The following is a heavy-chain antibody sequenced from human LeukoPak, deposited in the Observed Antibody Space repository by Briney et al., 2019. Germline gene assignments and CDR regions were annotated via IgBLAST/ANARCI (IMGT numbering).Heavy chain of an antibody. CDR1: GFTFGSYW. J-gene: IGHJ4*02. CDR2: IQKDGSEK. D-gene: IGHD5-12*01. V-gene: IGHV3-7*01. CDR3: ARDSGNSGYDVHDF. Sequence: GGSLRLSCAASGFTFGSYWMTWVRQAPGKGLECVANIQKDGSEKNYVDSVKGRFTISRDNARNSLYLQMNSLRAEDTAVYYCARDSGNSGYDVHDFWGQGTLVTVSS.